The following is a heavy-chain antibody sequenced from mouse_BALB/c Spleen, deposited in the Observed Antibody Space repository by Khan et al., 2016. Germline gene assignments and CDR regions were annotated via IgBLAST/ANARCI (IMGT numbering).Heavy chain of an antibody. CDR2: ILPGNGST. J-gene: IGHJ4*01. CDR3: ARGAALLEDAMDY. D-gene: IGHD2-10*01. Sequence: QVQLKESGAELMKPGASVKISCKATGYRFSSYWIEWVKQRPGHGLEWIGEILPGNGSTNYNEKFKGKATFTADTSSNTAYMQLSSLTSEDSAGYDCARGAALLEDAMDYWGQGTSATVSS. CDR1: GYRFSSYW. V-gene: IGHV1-9*01.